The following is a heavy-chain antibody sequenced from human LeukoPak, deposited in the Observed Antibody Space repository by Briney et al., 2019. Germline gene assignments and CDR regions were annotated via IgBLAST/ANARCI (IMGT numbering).Heavy chain of an antibody. CDR1: GGSISSYY. CDR3: ARGRLYSSSWPFDY. CDR2: IYYSGST. V-gene: IGHV4-59*12. D-gene: IGHD6-13*01. J-gene: IGHJ4*02. Sequence: SETLSLTCTVSGGSISSYYWSWIRQPPGKGLEWIGYIYYSGSTNYNPSLKSRVTISVDTSKNQFSLKLSSVTAADTAVYYCARGRLYSSSWPFDYWGQGTLVTVSS.